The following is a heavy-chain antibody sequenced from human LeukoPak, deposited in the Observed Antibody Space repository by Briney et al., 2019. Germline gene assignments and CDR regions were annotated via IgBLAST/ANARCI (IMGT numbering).Heavy chain of an antibody. V-gene: IGHV3-23*01. CDR3: AKEPRVATIEIFEY. J-gene: IGHJ4*02. D-gene: IGHD5-12*01. CDR2: LSGGGGVI. Sequence: GGSLRLSCAASGFTFSSYAMRWVRQAPGKGLEWVSSLSGGGGVIDYADSVKGRFTISRDNSKNTVYLQMNSLRAEDTAVYYCAKEPRVATIEIFEYWGQGTLVTVSS. CDR1: GFTFSSYA.